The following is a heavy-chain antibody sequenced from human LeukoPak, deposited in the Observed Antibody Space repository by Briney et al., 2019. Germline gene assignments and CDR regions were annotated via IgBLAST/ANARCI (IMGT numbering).Heavy chain of an antibody. D-gene: IGHD5-24*01. CDR3: ARGRDGYNNFDY. J-gene: IGHJ4*02. Sequence: PSETLSLTCTVSGGSISSYYWSWIRQPPGKGLKWIGYIYYSGSTNYNPSLKSRVTISVDTSKNQFSLKLSSVTAADTAVYYCARGRDGYNNFDYWGQGTLVTVSS. CDR2: IYYSGST. CDR1: GGSISSYY. V-gene: IGHV4-59*01.